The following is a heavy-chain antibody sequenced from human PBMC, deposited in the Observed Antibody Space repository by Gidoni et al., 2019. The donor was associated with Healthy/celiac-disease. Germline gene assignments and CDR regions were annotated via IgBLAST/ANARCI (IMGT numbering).Heavy chain of an antibody. V-gene: IGHV3-21*01. J-gene: IGHJ4*02. CDR2: ISSSSSYI. CDR3: ARGRNIVVVTAIDY. D-gene: IGHD2-21*02. Sequence: EVQLVESGGGLVKPGGSLRLSCAASGFTFSSYSMNWVRQAPGKGLEWVSSISSSSSYIYYADSVKGRFTISRDNAKNSLYLQMNSLRAEDTAVYYCARGRNIVVVTAIDYWGQGTLGHRLL. CDR1: GFTFSSYS.